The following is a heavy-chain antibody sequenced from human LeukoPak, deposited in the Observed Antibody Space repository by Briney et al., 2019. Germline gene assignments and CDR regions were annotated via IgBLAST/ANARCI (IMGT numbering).Heavy chain of an antibody. D-gene: IGHD2-21*01. J-gene: IGHJ4*02. CDR2: TSSSDAGT. CDR3: ARAPVTSCRGAYCYPFDY. CDR1: EFSVGSNY. Sequence: GGSLRLSCAASEFSVGSNYMTWVRQAPGKGLEWVSATSSSDAGTYYADSVRGRFTISRDNSMNTLYLQMNSLRLEDAAVYFCARAPVTSCRGAYCYPFDYWGQGTLVTVSS. V-gene: IGHV3-23*01.